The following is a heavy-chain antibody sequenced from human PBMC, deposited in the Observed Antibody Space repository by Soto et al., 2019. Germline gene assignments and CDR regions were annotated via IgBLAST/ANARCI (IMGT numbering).Heavy chain of an antibody. J-gene: IGHJ6*02. D-gene: IGHD2-2*01. CDR3: AREWVVVVPAADAGGTLDYYYYGMDV. V-gene: IGHV3-33*01. CDR1: GFTFSSSG. Sequence: GGSLRLSCAASGFTFSSSGMHWVRQAPGKGLEWVAVIWYDGSNKYYADSVKGRFTISRDNSKNTLYLQMNSLRAEDTAVYYCAREWVVVVPAADAGGTLDYYYYGMDVWGQGTTVTVSS. CDR2: IWYDGSNK.